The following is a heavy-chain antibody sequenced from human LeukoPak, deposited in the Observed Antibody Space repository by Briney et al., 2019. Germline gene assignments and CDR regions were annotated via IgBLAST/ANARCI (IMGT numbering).Heavy chain of an antibody. J-gene: IGHJ4*02. CDR2: ISGSGGST. V-gene: IGHV3-23*01. CDR3: ARDIGPKVVLRFGY. D-gene: IGHD3-10*01. CDR1: GFTFSSYA. Sequence: PGGSLRLSCAASGFTFSSYAMSWVRQAPGKGLEWVSAISGSGGSTYYADSVKGRLTISRDNAKNSLYLQMNSLRAEDTAVYYCARDIGPKVVLRFGYWGQGTLVTVSS.